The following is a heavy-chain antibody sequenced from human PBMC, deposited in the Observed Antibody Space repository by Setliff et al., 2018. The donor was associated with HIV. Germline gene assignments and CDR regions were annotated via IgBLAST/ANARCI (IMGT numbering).Heavy chain of an antibody. J-gene: IGHJ6*02. D-gene: IGHD2-2*01. CDR3: AKVPLFVVVPAALGGMDV. CDR1: GFTFSNYA. V-gene: IGHV3-23*01. CDR2: ILSTGERT. Sequence: QPGGSLRLSCAASGFTFSNYAMSRVRQAPGEGLEWVSAILSTGERTFYADSVKGRFTISRDNSGDTVDLQMNTLRAEDTAVYYCAKVPLFVVVPAALGGMDVWGQGTTVTVSS.